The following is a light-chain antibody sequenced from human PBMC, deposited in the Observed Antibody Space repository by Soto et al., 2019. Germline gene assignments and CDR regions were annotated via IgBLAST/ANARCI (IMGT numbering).Light chain of an antibody. V-gene: IGKV1-9*01. J-gene: IGKJ3*01. Sequence: DIQLTQSPSLLSASVGDRVTITCRASQGISSYLAWYQQKPGKAPKLLIYAVSILQSGVPSRFSGSGSGTEFTLTISILQPEDFATYYCQQLNSYSIFTFGPGTKVDIK. CDR1: QGISSY. CDR3: QQLNSYSIFT. CDR2: AVS.